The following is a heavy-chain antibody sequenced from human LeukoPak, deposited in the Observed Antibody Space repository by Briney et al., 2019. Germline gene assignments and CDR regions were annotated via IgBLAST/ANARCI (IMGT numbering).Heavy chain of an antibody. CDR3: AKETYSSGWYPYFDY. CDR2: MTGSGATT. D-gene: IGHD6-19*01. Sequence: GGSLRLSCAASGFTFSSYAMSWVRQAPGKGLEWVSSMTGSGATTYYADSAKGRFTISKDNSKNTLYLQMNSLRAEDTAVYYCAKETYSSGWYPYFDYWGQGTLVTVSS. V-gene: IGHV3-23*01. J-gene: IGHJ4*02. CDR1: GFTFSSYA.